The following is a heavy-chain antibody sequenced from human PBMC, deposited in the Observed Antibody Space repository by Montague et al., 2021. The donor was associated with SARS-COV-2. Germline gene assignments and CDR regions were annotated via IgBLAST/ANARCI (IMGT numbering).Heavy chain of an antibody. D-gene: IGHD6-13*01. V-gene: IGHV4-4*02. J-gene: IGHJ6*02. CDR1: GDSISTSTW. Sequence: SETLSLTCRVSGDSISTSTWWTWVRQTPGKGLEWIGEIFHSGTIXYNPSLKSRVSISVDKSNNLFSLRLSSLIAADTAVYYCATLSRRTAAGTRDYFGLDVWGQGTTVVVSS. CDR2: IFHSGTI. CDR3: ATLSRRTAAGTRDYFGLDV.